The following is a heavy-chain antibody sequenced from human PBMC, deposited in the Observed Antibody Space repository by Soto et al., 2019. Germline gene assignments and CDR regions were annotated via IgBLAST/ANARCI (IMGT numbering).Heavy chain of an antibody. J-gene: IGHJ6*02. D-gene: IGHD6-6*01. V-gene: IGHV4-31*03. CDR3: ARELSSSGPDYYYGMDV. Sequence: SETLSLTCTVPGGSIRSGGYYWSWIRQHPGKGLEWIGYIYYGGSTYYNPSLKSRVTISVDTSKNQFSLKLSSVTAADTAVYYCARELSSSGPDYYYGMDVWGQGTTVTGLL. CDR2: IYYGGST. CDR1: GGSIRSGGYY.